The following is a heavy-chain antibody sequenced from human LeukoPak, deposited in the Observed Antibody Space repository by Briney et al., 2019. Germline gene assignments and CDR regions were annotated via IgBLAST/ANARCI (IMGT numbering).Heavy chain of an antibody. D-gene: IGHD6-19*01. CDR3: ARDPGSGWLAEADAFDI. J-gene: IGHJ3*02. CDR2: IYTSGST. Sequence: KASQTPSLTCTVSGGSISSGSYYWRWIRQPAGKGLEWIGRIYTSGSTNYTPSLKSRVTISVDTSKNQFSLKLSTVTAADTAVYYCARDPGSGWLAEADAFDIWGQGTMVTVSS. V-gene: IGHV4-61*02. CDR1: GGSISSGSYY.